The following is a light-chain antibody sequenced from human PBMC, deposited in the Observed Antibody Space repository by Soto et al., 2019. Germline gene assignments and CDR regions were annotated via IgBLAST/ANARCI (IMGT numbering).Light chain of an antibody. Sequence: EIVLTQSPGTLSLSPGERATLSCRASQSVSSSYLAWYQQKPGQAPRLLIYGASSRATGIPDRFSGSGSGTDFALTNSRLGPEDFAVYYCQQYGSSPRLTFGGGTKVEIK. CDR1: QSVSSSY. CDR2: GAS. V-gene: IGKV3-20*01. J-gene: IGKJ4*01. CDR3: QQYGSSPRLT.